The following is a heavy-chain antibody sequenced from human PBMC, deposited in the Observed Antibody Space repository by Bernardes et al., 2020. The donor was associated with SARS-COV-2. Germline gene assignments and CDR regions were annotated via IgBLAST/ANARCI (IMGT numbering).Heavy chain of an antibody. CDR2: ITTAVGGT. D-gene: IGHD6-13*01. Sequence: GGSLRLSCAASGFTFNNNAMSWVRQAPGKGLEWLSTITTAVGGTYYADSVKGRFTISRDNSKSTLNLHMNSLRVEDTAVYYCAKYNTSWYHFDYWGQGSLVTVSS. J-gene: IGHJ4*02. V-gene: IGHV3-23*01. CDR1: GFTFNNNA. CDR3: AKYNTSWYHFDY.